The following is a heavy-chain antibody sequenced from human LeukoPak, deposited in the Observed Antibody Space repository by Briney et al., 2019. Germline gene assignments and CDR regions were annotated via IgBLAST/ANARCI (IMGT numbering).Heavy chain of an antibody. CDR2: ISAYNGNT. Sequence: GASVKVSCKASGGTFSSYAISWVRQAPGQGLEWMGWISAYNGNTNYAQKLQGRVTMTTDTSTSTAYMELRSLRSDDTAVCYCTIVGATVDYWGQGTLVTVSS. CDR3: TIVGATVDY. CDR1: GGTFSSYA. D-gene: IGHD1-26*01. V-gene: IGHV1-18*01. J-gene: IGHJ4*02.